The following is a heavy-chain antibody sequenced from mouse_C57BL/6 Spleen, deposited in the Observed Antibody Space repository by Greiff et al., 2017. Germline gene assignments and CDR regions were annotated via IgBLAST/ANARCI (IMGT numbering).Heavy chain of an antibody. CDR3: ARRGIYYDYDGVDYYAMDY. CDR1: GFTFSDYG. J-gene: IGHJ4*01. V-gene: IGHV5-17*01. CDR2: ISSGSSTI. Sequence: EVQGVESGGGLVKPGGSLKLSCAASGFTFSDYGMHWVRQAPEKGLEWVAYISSGSSTIYYADTVKGRFTISRDNAKNTLFLQMTSLRSEDTAMYYCARRGIYYDYDGVDYYAMDYWGQGTSVTVSS. D-gene: IGHD2-4*01.